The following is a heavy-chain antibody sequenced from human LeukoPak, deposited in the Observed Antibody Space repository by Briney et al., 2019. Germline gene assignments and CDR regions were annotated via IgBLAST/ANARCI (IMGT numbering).Heavy chain of an antibody. J-gene: IGHJ3*02. Sequence: GGSLRLSCAASGFTFDDYGMSWVRQAPGKGLEWVSGINWNGGSTGYADSVKGRFTISRDNGKNSLYLQMTSLRAEDTAVYFGARDFLTGPNTGGAFDIWGQGTMVTVSS. V-gene: IGHV3-20*04. CDR1: GFTFDDYG. D-gene: IGHD3-10*01. CDR3: ARDFLTGPNTGGAFDI. CDR2: INWNGGST.